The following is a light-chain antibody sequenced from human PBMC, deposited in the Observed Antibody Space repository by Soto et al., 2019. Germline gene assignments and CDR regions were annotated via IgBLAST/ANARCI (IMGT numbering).Light chain of an antibody. Sequence: DIPMTQSPSTLSASVGDRVTITCRPSQSISSWLAWYQQKPGKAPKLLIYKASSLESGVPSRFSGSGSGTEFTLTISSLQPDDFATYYCQQYKSYTWTFGQGTKVEIK. J-gene: IGKJ1*01. CDR3: QQYKSYTWT. V-gene: IGKV1-5*03. CDR2: KAS. CDR1: QSISSW.